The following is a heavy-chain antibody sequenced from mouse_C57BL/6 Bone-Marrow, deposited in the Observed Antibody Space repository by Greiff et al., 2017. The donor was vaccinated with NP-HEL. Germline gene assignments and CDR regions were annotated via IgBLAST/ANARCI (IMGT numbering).Heavy chain of an antibody. CDR3: ARHEAPYYYGSTWFAY. V-gene: IGHV1-62-2*01. CDR1: GYTFTEYT. D-gene: IGHD1-1*01. CDR2: FYPGSGSI. J-gene: IGHJ3*01. Sequence: VQLQQSGAELVNPGASVKLSCKASGYTFTEYTIHWVKPRSGQGLEWIGWFYPGSGSIKYNEKFKDKATLTADKSSSTVYMELSRLTSEDSAVYFCARHEAPYYYGSTWFAYWGQGTLVTVSA.